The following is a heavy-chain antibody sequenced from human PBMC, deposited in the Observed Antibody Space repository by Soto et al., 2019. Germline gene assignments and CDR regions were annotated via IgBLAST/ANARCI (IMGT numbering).Heavy chain of an antibody. D-gene: IGHD6-6*01. CDR2: IIPIFGTA. Sequence: SVKVSFKASGGTFSSYSISWVRQAPGQGLEWMGGIIPIFGTANYAQKFQGRVTITADESTSTAYMELSSLRSEDTAVYYCAIEYSSSPPYYPIGYWGQGNLVTFSS. J-gene: IGHJ4*02. CDR3: AIEYSSSPPYYPIGY. V-gene: IGHV1-69*13. CDR1: GGTFSSYS.